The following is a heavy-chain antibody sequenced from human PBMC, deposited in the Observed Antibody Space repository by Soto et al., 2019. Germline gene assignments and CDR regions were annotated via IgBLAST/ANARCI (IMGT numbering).Heavy chain of an antibody. CDR1: VYSFTSYW. V-gene: IGHV5-51*01. CDR2: IYPGDSNT. J-gene: IGHJ6*02. Sequence: GASLTISCKGSVYSFTSYWIAWMRLMPGKGLEWMGIIYPGDSNTRYSPSFQGQVIISADKSISTAYLQWSSLKASDTAMYYCATPSPGRSHYGMDVWGQGTTVTVAS. CDR3: ATPSPGRSHYGMDV.